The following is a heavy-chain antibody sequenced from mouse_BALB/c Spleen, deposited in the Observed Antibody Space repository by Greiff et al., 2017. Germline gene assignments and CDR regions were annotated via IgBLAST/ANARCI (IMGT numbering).Heavy chain of an antibody. CDR2: ISSGGST. J-gene: IGHJ2*01. V-gene: IGHV5-6-5*01. CDR3: ARRVLYYFDY. D-gene: IGHD3-3*01. Sequence: EVMLVESGGGLVQPGGSRKLSCAASGFTFSSYAMSWVRQTPEKRLEWVASISSGGSTYYPDSVKGRFTISRDNARNILYLQMSSLRSEDTAMYYCARRVLYYFDYWGQGTTLTVSS. CDR1: GFTFSSYA.